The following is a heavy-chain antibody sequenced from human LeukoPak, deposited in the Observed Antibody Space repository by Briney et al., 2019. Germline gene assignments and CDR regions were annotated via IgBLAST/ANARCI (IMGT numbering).Heavy chain of an antibody. J-gene: IGHJ6*02. CDR3: AGDIVATLGTGYYYYGMDV. V-gene: IGHV3-21*01. CDR1: GFTFSSYS. Sequence: GGSLRLSCAASGFTFSSYSMNWVRQAPGKGLEWVSSISSSSSYIYYADSVKGRFTISRDNAKNSLHLQMNSLRAEDTAVYYCAGDIVATLGTGYYYYGMDVWGQGTTVTVSS. CDR2: ISSSSSYI. D-gene: IGHD5-12*01.